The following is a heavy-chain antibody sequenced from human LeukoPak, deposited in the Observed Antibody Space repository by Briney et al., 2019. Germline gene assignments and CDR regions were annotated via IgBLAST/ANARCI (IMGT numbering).Heavy chain of an antibody. J-gene: IGHJ3*02. D-gene: IGHD1-14*01. V-gene: IGHV1-18*01. Sequence: ASVKVSCKASGYTFTSYGISWVRQAPGQGLEWMGWISAYNGNTNYAQKLQGRVAMTTDTSTSTAYMELRSLRSDDTAVYYCARLTVPNDAFDIWGQGTMVTVSS. CDR1: GYTFTSYG. CDR3: ARLTVPNDAFDI. CDR2: ISAYNGNT.